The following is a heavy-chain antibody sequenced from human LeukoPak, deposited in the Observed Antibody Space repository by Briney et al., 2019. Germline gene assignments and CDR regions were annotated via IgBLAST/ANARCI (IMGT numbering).Heavy chain of an antibody. CDR2: INHSGST. CDR1: GGSFSGYY. CDR3: ARGVYYYDSSGLDY. J-gene: IGHJ4*02. V-gene: IGHV4-34*01. Sequence: PSETLSLTCAVYGGSFSGYYWSWIRQPPGKGLEWIGEINHSGSTNYNPSPKSRVTISVDTSKNQFSLKLSSVTAADTAVYYCARGVYYYDSSGLDYWGQGTLVTVSS. D-gene: IGHD3-22*01.